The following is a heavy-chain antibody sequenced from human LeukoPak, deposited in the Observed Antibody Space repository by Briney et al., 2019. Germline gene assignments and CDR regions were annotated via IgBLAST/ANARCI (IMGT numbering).Heavy chain of an antibody. CDR3: ASAREYCGSAECYEYFQH. CDR1: GVTVGTNS. D-gene: IGHD2-21*01. V-gene: IGHV3-53*01. Sequence: GGSLRLSCAASGVTVGTNSMSWARQSPGKGLERVSVIYSGGSTYNADSVNGRFTVSRDNSRNTLFLQMNNLRAEDTALYFCASAREYCGSAECYEYFQHWGQGTLVIVSS. J-gene: IGHJ1*01. CDR2: IYSGGST.